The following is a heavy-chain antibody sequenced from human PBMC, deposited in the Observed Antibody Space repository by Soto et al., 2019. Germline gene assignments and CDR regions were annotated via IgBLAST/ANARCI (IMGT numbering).Heavy chain of an antibody. Sequence: ASVKVSCKASGYTFTGSYMHWVRQALGQGLEWMGWINPNSGGTNYAQKFQGCVTMTRDTSISTAYMELSRLRSDDTAVYYCARDIGSTSWPYYCGMDVWGQGTTVTVSS. V-gene: IGHV1-2*04. J-gene: IGHJ6*02. CDR1: GYTFTGSY. CDR3: ARDIGSTSWPYYCGMDV. CDR2: INPNSGGT. D-gene: IGHD6-13*01.